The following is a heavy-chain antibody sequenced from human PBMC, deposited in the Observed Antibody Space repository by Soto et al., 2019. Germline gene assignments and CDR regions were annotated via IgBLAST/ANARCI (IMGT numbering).Heavy chain of an antibody. J-gene: IGHJ4*02. V-gene: IGHV4-31*03. CDR2: VSYSGAS. Sequence: QVQLQESGPGLVTPSQTLSLTCTVSGASITSAAYYWSWIRQRPGEVLEWIGFVSYSGASYHSPSLKSRLLLSVDTSKKQVCLELSFVTDADTAVYYCARGPTPFWSSYQFSYFDSWGQGTLVTVSS. D-gene: IGHD3-3*01. CDR3: ARGPTPFWSSYQFSYFDS. CDR1: GASITSAAYY.